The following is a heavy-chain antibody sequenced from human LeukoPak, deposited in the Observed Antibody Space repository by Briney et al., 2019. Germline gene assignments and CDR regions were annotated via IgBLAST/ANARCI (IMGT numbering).Heavy chain of an antibody. CDR1: GFTFSSYS. J-gene: IGHJ4*02. V-gene: IGHV3-21*01. D-gene: IGHD3-22*01. CDR2: ISSSSYI. Sequence: PGGSLRLSCAASGFTFSSYSMNWVRQAPGKGLEWVSSISSSSYIYYADSVKGRFTISRDNAKNSLYLQMNSLRAEDTAVYYCATAPHYDSSGYYYVRYYFDYWGQGTLVTVSS. CDR3: ATAPHYDSSGYYYVRYYFDY.